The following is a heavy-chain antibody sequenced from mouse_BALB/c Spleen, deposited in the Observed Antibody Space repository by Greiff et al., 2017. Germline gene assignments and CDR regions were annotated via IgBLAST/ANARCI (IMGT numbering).Heavy chain of an antibody. V-gene: IGHV5-9-4*01. Sequence: DVKLVESGGGLVKPGGSLKLSCAASGFTFSSYAMSWVRQSPEKRLEWVAEISSGGSYTYYPDTVTGRFTISRDNAKNTLYLEMSSLRSEDTAMYYCARDHDFAWFAYWGQGTLVTVSA. D-gene: IGHD2-12*01. CDR1: GFTFSSYA. CDR3: ARDHDFAWFAY. J-gene: IGHJ3*01. CDR2: ISSGGSYT.